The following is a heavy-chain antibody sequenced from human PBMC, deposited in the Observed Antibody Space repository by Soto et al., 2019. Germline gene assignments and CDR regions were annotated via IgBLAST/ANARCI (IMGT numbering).Heavy chain of an antibody. J-gene: IGHJ5*02. V-gene: IGHV4-59*01. CDR3: ARVVTGYDFWSGYYPPLGGSWFDP. Sequence: SETLSLTCTVPGGSISSYYCGWIRQPPGKGLEWIGYIYYSGRTNYSPSLKSRVTISVDTAKNQFSLKLSSVTAADTAVYYRARVVTGYDFWSGYYPPLGGSWFDPWGQGTQVTVS. CDR2: IYYSGRT. CDR1: GGSISSYY. D-gene: IGHD3-3*01.